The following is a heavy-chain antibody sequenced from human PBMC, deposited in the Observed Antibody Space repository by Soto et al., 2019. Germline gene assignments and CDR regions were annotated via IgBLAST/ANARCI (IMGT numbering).Heavy chain of an antibody. CDR2: IYYSGST. V-gene: IGHV4-59*01. CDR1: GGSISSYY. J-gene: IGHJ6*02. Sequence: PSETLSLTCTVSGGSISSYYWSWIRQPPGKGLEWIGYIYYSGSTNYNPSLKSRVTISVDTSKNQFSLKLSSVTAADTAVYYCAKDIIPEDWGGGSLYYYYYGMDVWGQGTTVTVSS. D-gene: IGHD2-15*01. CDR3: AKDIIPEDWGGGSLYYYYYGMDV.